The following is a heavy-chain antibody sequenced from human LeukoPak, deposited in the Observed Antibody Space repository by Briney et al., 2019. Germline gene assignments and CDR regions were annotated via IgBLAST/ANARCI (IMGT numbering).Heavy chain of an antibody. V-gene: IGHV1-2*02. D-gene: IGHD5-24*01. CDR3: ARDGGRDGYNSAGF. CDR2: INPSSGGT. J-gene: IGHJ4*02. Sequence: ASVKVSCKASGYTFIDYYMHWVRQAPGQGLEWVGWINPSSGGTSYTQEFQGRVTMTSDTSISTAHMELNRLGSDDTAVYYCARDGGRDGYNSAGFWGQGTLVTVSS. CDR1: GYTFIDYY.